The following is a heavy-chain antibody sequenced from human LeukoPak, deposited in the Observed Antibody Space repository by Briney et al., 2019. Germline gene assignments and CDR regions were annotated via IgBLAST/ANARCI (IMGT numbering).Heavy chain of an antibody. J-gene: IGHJ4*02. D-gene: IGHD1-26*01. CDR3: AKYSGSYYYPPNWDS. CDR2: ISGSTLAT. Sequence: GGSLRLSSAASGFTFSSYAMSWVRQAPGKGLEWGSDISGSTLATYYVDSVKGRFTISRDNSKDTLYLQMNSLKAEDTAVYFCAKYSGSYYYPPNWDSWGQGTLVTVSS. V-gene: IGHV3-23*01. CDR1: GFTFSSYA.